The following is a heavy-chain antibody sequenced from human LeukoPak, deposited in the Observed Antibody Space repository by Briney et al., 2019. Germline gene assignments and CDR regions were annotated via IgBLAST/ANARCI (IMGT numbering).Heavy chain of an antibody. J-gene: IGHJ4*02. V-gene: IGHV4-4*02. CDR1: GGSISSSNW. CDR3: PRDHAHCSSTSCYDGGY. Sequence: SETLSLTCAVSGGSISSSNWWSWVRKPPGKGLEWIGEIYHSGSTNYNPSLKSRVTISVDKSKNQFSLKLSSVTAADTAVYYCPRDHAHCSSTSCYDGGYWGQGTLVTVSS. D-gene: IGHD2-2*01. CDR2: IYHSGST.